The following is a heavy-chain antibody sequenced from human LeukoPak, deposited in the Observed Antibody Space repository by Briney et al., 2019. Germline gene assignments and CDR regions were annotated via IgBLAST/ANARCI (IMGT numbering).Heavy chain of an antibody. CDR3: ARDRYSGYDGFGAFDI. Sequence: SETLSLTCTVSGGSISSYYWSWIRQPPGKGLEWIGFIYYRGSTNYNPSLESRVTISVDTSKNRFSLKLSSVTAADTAVYYCARDRYSGYDGFGAFDIWGQGTMVTVSS. D-gene: IGHD5-12*01. CDR1: GGSISSYY. V-gene: IGHV4-59*01. CDR2: IYYRGST. J-gene: IGHJ3*02.